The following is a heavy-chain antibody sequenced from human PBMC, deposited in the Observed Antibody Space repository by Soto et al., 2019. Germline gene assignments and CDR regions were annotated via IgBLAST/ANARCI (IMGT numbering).Heavy chain of an antibody. CDR3: ARGGETYYDFWSGFSPIDY. D-gene: IGHD3-3*01. CDR2: MQDSGST. J-gene: IGHJ4*02. CDR1: GASISSYY. V-gene: IGHV4-59*01. Sequence: SETLSLTCTVSGASISSYYWNWIRQPPGKGLEWIGYMQDSGSTSYNPSLRSRVTISVDTSKSQFSLKLTSVTAADTAVYYCARGGETYYDFWSGFSPIDYWGQGALVTVSS.